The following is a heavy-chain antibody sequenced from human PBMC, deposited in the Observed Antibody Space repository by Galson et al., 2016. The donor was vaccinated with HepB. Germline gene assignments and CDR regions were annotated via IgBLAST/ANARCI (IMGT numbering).Heavy chain of an antibody. D-gene: IGHD3-10*01. J-gene: IGHJ6*04. CDR2: INPNTGGT. Sequence: SVKVSCKASGYTFTGYYIHWVRQAPGQGLEWMGWINPNTGGTNYAQKFQGRVTMTRDTSISTAHMELRRLTYDDTAVYYCARHLRGSARFRELNRAKPDWVEAMDVWGEGTTVTVSA. CDR1: GYTFTGYY. CDR3: ARHLRGSARFRELNRAKPDWVEAMDV. V-gene: IGHV1-2*02.